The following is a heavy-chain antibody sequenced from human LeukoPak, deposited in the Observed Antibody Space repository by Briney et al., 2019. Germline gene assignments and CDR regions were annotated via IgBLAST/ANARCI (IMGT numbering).Heavy chain of an antibody. D-gene: IGHD2-2*01. J-gene: IGHJ3*02. Sequence: GGSLRLSCAASGFTFNSYAMSWVRQAPGKGLEWVSAISGYGGSTYYADSVKGRFTISRDNAKSSLYLQMNSLRAEDTAVYYCARVGCSSTSCYVESEVHDAFDIWGQGAMVTVSS. CDR3: ARVGCSSTSCYVESEVHDAFDI. CDR2: ISGYGGST. V-gene: IGHV3-23*01. CDR1: GFTFNSYA.